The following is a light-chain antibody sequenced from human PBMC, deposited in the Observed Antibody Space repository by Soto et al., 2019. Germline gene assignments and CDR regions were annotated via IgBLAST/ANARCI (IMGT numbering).Light chain of an antibody. V-gene: IGLV2-11*01. J-gene: IGLJ1*01. CDR3: FSCAGNYYV. Sequence: QSALTQPRSVSGSPGQSVTISCTGTSSDVGGYNYVSWYQQHPGKAPKLMIFDVSKRPSGVPDRFSGSKSGNTASLTISGLQAEDEADYYCFSCAGNYYVFGTGTKV. CDR1: SSDVGGYNY. CDR2: DVS.